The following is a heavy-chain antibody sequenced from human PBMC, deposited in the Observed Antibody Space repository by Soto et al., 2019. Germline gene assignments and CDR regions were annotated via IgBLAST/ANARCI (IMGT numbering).Heavy chain of an antibody. CDR1: GGTFSTYT. CDR2: IIPITGII. V-gene: IGHV1-69*08. CDR3: AGDPDSHYNDSHASSYP. Sequence: QVQLVQSGAEVKKPGSSVKVSCKASGGTFSTYTITWVRQAPGQGLEWMGRIIPITGIINYAQTFQGRVTIRADKFTGTAYMELTGRRSDDTAVYYCAGDPDSHYNDSHASSYPWGQGTLVTVSS. D-gene: IGHD4-4*01. J-gene: IGHJ5*02.